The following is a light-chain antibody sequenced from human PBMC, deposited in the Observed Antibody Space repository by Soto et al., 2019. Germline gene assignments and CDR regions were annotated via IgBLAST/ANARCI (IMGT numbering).Light chain of an antibody. CDR1: QSVSNT. J-gene: IGKJ1*01. Sequence: EIVMTQSPATLSVSPGERATLCCRASQSVSNTLAGYQQKAGQGPRLLIYDAATRATGIPARFSGSGSGTDYTLTISSLQSEDFAVYWCQQYTDSRTFGQGTKVDIK. CDR3: QQYTDSRT. CDR2: DAA. V-gene: IGKV3-15*01.